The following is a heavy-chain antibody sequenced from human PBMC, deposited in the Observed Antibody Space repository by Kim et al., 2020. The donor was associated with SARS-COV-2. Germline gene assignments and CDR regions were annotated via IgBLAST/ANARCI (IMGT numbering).Heavy chain of an antibody. CDR2: IKQEGSEN. D-gene: IGHD3-10*01. J-gene: IGHJ6*01. CDR1: GFTFSSSW. CDR3: ASARGVLWIGEVVYAYY. V-gene: IGHV3-7*03. Sequence: GGSLRLSCAASGFTFSSSWMSWVRQAPGKGLEWVANIKQEGSENYYVDSVKGRFTISIDNAKNSLSLQLNILRAEDTAMYDCASARGVLWIGEVVYAYY.